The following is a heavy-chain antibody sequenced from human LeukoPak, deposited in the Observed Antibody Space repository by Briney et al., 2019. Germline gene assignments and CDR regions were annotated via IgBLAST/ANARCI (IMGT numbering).Heavy chain of an antibody. Sequence: PGGSLRLSCAASGFTFSNNLMHWVRQGPGKGLVWVSHINSDGNTIRYADSVKGRFTISRDNAKNTLYLQMNSLRAEDTAVYFCARDFSGAIDYWGRGTQVTVSS. CDR1: GFTFSNNL. CDR3: ARDFSGAIDY. V-gene: IGHV3-74*01. CDR2: INSDGNTI. J-gene: IGHJ4*02. D-gene: IGHD3-10*01.